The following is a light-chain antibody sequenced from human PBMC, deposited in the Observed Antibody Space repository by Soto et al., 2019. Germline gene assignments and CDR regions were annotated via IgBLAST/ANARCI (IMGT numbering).Light chain of an antibody. V-gene: IGKV4-1*01. CDR2: WAS. CDR3: QQYYDVPVT. Sequence: DIVMTQSPDSLTVSLGERATINCKASQPVLRSSNNKNHLAWYQQKPTQSPKMLISWASTRESGVPDRFSGSGSGTEITLTISSLQAEDAAVYYCQQYYDVPVTFGQGTRLEIK. CDR1: QPVLRSSNNKNH. J-gene: IGKJ5*01.